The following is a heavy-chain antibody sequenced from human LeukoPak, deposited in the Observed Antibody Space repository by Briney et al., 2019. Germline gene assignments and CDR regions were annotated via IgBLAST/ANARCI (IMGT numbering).Heavy chain of an antibody. Sequence: RGASVKVSCKASGYTFTSYYMHWVRQAPGEGLEWMGIINPTGGSTSYAQKFQGRVTMTRDTSTSTVYMELSSLRSEDTAVYYCARDVWGDGYNYGHFDYWGQGTLVTVSS. CDR2: INPTGGST. CDR3: ARDVWGDGYNYGHFDY. V-gene: IGHV1-46*01. J-gene: IGHJ4*02. D-gene: IGHD5-24*01. CDR1: GYTFTSYY.